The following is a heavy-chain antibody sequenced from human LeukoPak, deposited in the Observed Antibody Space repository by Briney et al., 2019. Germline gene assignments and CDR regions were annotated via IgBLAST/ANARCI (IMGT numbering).Heavy chain of an antibody. CDR1: GFTFSDYA. D-gene: IGHD3-3*01. CDR3: AKGGAYYDFCLGS. CDR2: ISGITGRT. Sequence: GGSLRLSCAPSGFTFSDYAMTWVRQAPGKGLEWVSSISGITGRTYYADSVKGRFTISRDNSKNTLYLQMNSLRAGDTAIYYCAKGGAYYDFCLGSWGQGTLVTVSS. V-gene: IGHV3-23*01. J-gene: IGHJ4*02.